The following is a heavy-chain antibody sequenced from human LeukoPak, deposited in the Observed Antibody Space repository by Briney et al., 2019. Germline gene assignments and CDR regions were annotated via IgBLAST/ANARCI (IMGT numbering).Heavy chain of an antibody. CDR3: ARGVYQEGGIYYYYYMDV. CDR1: GYTFTNYG. J-gene: IGHJ6*03. D-gene: IGHD2-8*01. CDR2: ISAYNGNT. Sequence: ASVKVSCKASGYTFTNYGVTWVRQAPGQGLEWMGWISAYNGNTNYAQKVRGRVTMTTDASTSTAYMDLRSLRSDDTAVYYCARGVYQEGGIYYYYYMDVWGRGTTVIVSS. V-gene: IGHV1-18*01.